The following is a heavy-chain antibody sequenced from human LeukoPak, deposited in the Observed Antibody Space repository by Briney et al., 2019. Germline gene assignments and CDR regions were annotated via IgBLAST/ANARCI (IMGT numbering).Heavy chain of an antibody. D-gene: IGHD5-24*01. V-gene: IGHV1-8*01. CDR2: MNPNSGNT. CDR1: GYTFTSYD. J-gene: IGHJ4*02. Sequence: ASVKVSCKASGYTFTSYDINWVRQATGQGLEWMGWMNPNSGNTGYAQKFQGRVTMTRNTSISTAYMELSSLRSEDTAVYYCARVGSPRWLQLLYYFDYWGQGTLVTVSS. CDR3: ARVGSPRWLQLLYYFDY.